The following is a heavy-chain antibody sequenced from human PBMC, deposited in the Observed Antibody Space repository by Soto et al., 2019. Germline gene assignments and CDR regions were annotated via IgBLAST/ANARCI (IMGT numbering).Heavy chain of an antibody. Sequence: QVQLVESGGGVVQPGRSLRLSCAASGFTFSSYGMHWVRQAPGKGLEWVAVIWYDGSNKYYADSVKGRFTISRDNSKNPLYLQMNSLRAEDTAVYYCARDLGSGWYPDAEGMDVWGQGTTVTVSS. D-gene: IGHD6-19*01. CDR1: GFTFSSYG. CDR3: ARDLGSGWYPDAEGMDV. CDR2: IWYDGSNK. J-gene: IGHJ6*02. V-gene: IGHV3-33*01.